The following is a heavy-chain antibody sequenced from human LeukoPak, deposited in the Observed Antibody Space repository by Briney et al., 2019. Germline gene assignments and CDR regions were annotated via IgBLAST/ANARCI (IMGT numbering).Heavy chain of an antibody. V-gene: IGHV4-39*07. CDR3: ARRGY. CDR2: IYYTGST. J-gene: IGHJ4*02. CDR1: GGSISSSSYY. Sequence: SETLSLTCTVSGGSISSSSYYWGWIRQPPGKGLEWIASIYYTGSTYYNPSLKSRVTISVDTSKNQFSLKLSSVTAADTAVYYCARRGYWGQGTLVTVSS.